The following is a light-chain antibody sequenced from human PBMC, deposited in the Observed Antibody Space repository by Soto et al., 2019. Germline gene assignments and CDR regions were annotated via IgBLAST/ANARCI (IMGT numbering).Light chain of an antibody. J-gene: IGLJ2*01. CDR1: SSDVGGYNY. Sequence: QSAPTQPPSASGSPGQSVTFSCTGTSSDVGGYNYVSWYQQYPGKAPKLMIYEVYKRHSGVPDRFSGSKSGNTASRTVSGLQTEDEADYYCSAYAGSRNWVFGGGTKRTVL. CDR3: SAYAGSRNWV. V-gene: IGLV2-8*01. CDR2: EVY.